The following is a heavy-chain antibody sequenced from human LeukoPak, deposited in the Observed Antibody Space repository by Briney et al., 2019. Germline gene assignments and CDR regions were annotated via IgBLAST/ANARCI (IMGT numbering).Heavy chain of an antibody. D-gene: IGHD3-22*01. CDR1: GFTVSSNY. CDR3: AREGVVSGYYRMSAFDI. V-gene: IGHV3-66*01. Sequence: GGSLRLSCAASGFTVSSNYMSWVRQAPGKGLEWVSVIYSGGSTYYADSVKGRFTISRDNSKNTLYLQMNSLRAEDTAVYYCAREGVVSGYYRMSAFDIWGQGTMVTVSS. CDR2: IYSGGST. J-gene: IGHJ3*02.